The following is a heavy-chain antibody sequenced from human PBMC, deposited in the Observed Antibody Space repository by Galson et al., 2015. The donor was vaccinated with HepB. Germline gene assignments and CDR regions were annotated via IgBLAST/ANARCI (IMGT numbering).Heavy chain of an antibody. CDR1: GFTFSTSG. Sequence: SLRLSCAASGFTFSTSGMHWVRQPPGKGLEWVALIGYHGTNKKYADSVKGRFTVSRDNSKNSLLLQMDGLRADDTALYYCAREGRDGYLSTGAFDIWGQGTVVTVAS. CDR3: AREGRDGYLSTGAFDI. V-gene: IGHV3-33*01. D-gene: IGHD5-24*01. J-gene: IGHJ3*02. CDR2: IGYHGTNK.